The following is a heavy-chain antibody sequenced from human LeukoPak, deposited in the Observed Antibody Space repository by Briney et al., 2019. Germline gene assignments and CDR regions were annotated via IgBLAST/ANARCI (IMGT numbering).Heavy chain of an antibody. D-gene: IGHD1-26*01. V-gene: IGHV4-59*01. CDR3: ARVSRGSYSADY. CDR2: IYYSGST. J-gene: IGHJ4*02. Sequence: PSETLSLTCTVSGGSLSSYYWSWIRQPPGTGLEWIGYIYYSGSTNYNPSLKSRVTISVDTSKNQFSLKLSSVTAADTAVYYCARVSRGSYSADYWGQGTLVTVSS. CDR1: GGSLSSYY.